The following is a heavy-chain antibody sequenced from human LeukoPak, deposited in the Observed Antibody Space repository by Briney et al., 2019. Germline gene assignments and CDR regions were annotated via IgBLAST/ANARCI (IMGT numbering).Heavy chain of an antibody. Sequence: ASVKVSCKASGYSFTSNYIHWVRQAPGQGLEWMGLIYPRDGSTSYAQKFQGRVTVTRDTSTSTVHMELSGLRSEDTAVYYCARDQEAFDYWGQGTLVTVSS. CDR3: ARDQEAFDY. CDR2: IYPRDGST. V-gene: IGHV1-46*01. J-gene: IGHJ4*02. CDR1: GYSFTSNY.